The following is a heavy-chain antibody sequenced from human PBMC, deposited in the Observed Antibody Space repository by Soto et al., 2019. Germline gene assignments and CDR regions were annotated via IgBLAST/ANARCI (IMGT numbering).Heavy chain of an antibody. CDR1: GGSISSYY. Sequence: QVQLQESGPGLVKPSETLSLTCTVSGGSISSYYWSWIRQPPGTGLEWIGSSYYTGSTNYNPSLKSRVTISVDTSKNQFSLKLSSVTAADTAVYYCARGKSYYDSSGYYYGDYGMDVWGQGTTVTVSS. V-gene: IGHV4-59*01. CDR2: SYYTGST. CDR3: ARGKSYYDSSGYYYGDYGMDV. D-gene: IGHD3-22*01. J-gene: IGHJ6*02.